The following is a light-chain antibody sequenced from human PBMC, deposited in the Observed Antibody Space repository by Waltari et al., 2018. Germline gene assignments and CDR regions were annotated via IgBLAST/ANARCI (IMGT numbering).Light chain of an antibody. CDR3: STYTTSSALL. CDR2: DVS. CDR1: SRDVGGYSF. V-gene: IGLV2-14*03. Sequence: QSALTQPASVSGSPGQSITISCTGTSRDVGGYSFVSWYQQHQGKAPKLMIYDVSKRPSGISNRFSGSKSGNTASLTISGLQTEDEADYFCSTYTTSSALLFGGGTRLTVL. J-gene: IGLJ3*02.